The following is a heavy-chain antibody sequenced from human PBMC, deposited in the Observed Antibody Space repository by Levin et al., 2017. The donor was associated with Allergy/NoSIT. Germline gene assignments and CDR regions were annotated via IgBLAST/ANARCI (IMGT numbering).Heavy chain of an antibody. D-gene: IGHD2-15*01. V-gene: IGHV3-49*03. CDR3: TRTIVVVVAATGDYFDY. Sequence: GESLKISCTASGFTFGDYAMSWFRQAPGKGLEWVGFIRSKAYGGTTEYAASVKGRFTISRDDSKSIAYLQMNSLKTEDTAVYYCTRTIVVVVAATGDYFDYWGREPWSPSPQ. J-gene: IGHJ4*02. CDR2: IRSKAYGGTT. CDR1: GFTFGDYA.